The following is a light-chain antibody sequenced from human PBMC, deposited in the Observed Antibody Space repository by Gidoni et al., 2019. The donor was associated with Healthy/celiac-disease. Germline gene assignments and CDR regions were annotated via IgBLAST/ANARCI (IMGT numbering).Light chain of an antibody. CDR3: CSYAGSSTYVV. J-gene: IGLJ2*01. CDR1: SSDVGSYNL. Sequence: QSALTQPASVSGSPGQSITISCTGTSSDVGSYNLVSWYQQHPGKAPKLMIYEVSKRPSGVSNRFSGSKSGNTASLTISGLQDEDEAEYYCCSYAGSSTYVVFGGGTKLTVL. CDR2: EVS. V-gene: IGLV2-23*02.